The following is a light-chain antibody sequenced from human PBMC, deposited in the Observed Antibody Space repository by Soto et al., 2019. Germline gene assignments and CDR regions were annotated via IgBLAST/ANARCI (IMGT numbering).Light chain of an antibody. CDR1: SSNIGNNY. CDR2: ENN. J-gene: IGLJ1*01. V-gene: IGLV1-51*02. CDR3: GTWDSSLSAYV. Sequence: QSVLTQPPSVSAAPGQKVTISCSGSSSNIGNNYVSWYQHLPGTAPKVLIYENNKRPSGIPDRFSGSKSGTSATLGITGLQTGDEADYYCGTWDSSLSAYVFGAGTKVTVL.